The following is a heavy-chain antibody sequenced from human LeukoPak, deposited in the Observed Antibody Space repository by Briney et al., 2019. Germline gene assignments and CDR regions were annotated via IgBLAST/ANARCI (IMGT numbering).Heavy chain of an antibody. CDR3: TRYLSGGFDS. D-gene: IGHD2-15*01. CDR1: GFTFNNYW. CDR2: INTDGTTT. J-gene: IGHJ4*02. V-gene: IGHV3-74*01. Sequence: GGSLRLSCVGSGFTFNNYWMLCVRQAPGKGLVWVSRINTDGTTTSYADSVKGRFTFSRDNAKNTLYLQMNSLRAEDTAVYYCTRYLSGGFDSWGQGTLVTVSS.